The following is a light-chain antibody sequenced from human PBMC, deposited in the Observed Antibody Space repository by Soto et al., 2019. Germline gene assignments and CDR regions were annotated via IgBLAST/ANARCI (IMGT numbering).Light chain of an antibody. CDR2: KVS. Sequence: EIVMTPTPLFLPVTLGQPASISCKSSQSLVASDGNMYLNWLHQRPGQPPRLLIYKVSKRFSGGPDRFSGSGAGTDFTLHISRVEAEDVGIYFCMQAKQLRTFGQGTRLEI. CDR3: MQAKQLRT. V-gene: IGKV2-24*01. J-gene: IGKJ5*01. CDR1: QSLVASDGNMY.